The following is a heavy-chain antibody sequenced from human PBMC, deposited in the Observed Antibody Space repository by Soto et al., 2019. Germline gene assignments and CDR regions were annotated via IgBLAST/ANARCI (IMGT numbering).Heavy chain of an antibody. D-gene: IGHD5-18*01. CDR3: VKDTAMVNPDFDY. CDR1: GFTFSSYA. CDR2: ISSNGGST. J-gene: IGHJ4*02. Sequence: SCSASGFTFSSYAMHWVRQAPGKGLEYVSAISSNGGSTYYADSVKGRLTISRDNSKNTPYLQMSSLRAEDTAVYYCVKDTAMVNPDFDYWGQGTLVTVSS. V-gene: IGHV3-64D*06.